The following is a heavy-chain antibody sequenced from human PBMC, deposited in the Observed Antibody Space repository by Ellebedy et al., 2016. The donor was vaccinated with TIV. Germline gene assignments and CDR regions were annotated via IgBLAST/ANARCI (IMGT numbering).Heavy chain of an antibody. CDR2: INPNSGGT. D-gene: IGHD6-19*01. J-gene: IGHJ4*02. CDR1: GYTFTGYY. V-gene: IGHV1-2*02. Sequence: ASVKVSCKASGYTFTGYYMHWVRQAPGQGLEWMGWINPNSGGTNYAQKFQGRVTMTSDTSISTASMEMTRLRSDDTAVFYCARVSRGTGGYDYWGQGTLVTVSS. CDR3: ARVSRGTGGYDY.